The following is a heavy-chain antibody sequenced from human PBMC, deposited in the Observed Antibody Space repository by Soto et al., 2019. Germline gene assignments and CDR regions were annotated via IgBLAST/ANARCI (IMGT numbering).Heavy chain of an antibody. CDR3: ARVFSDSSSFFDP. J-gene: IGHJ5*02. Sequence: QVQLQESSPGLGKPSQTLSLTCTVSGGSISSGGYYWSWIRQHPGKGLEWIGYIYYSGSTYYNPSHQSRVTISVDPSKNQVSLKLSSVTAADPAVYYCARVFSDSSSFFDPWGQGTLVTVSS. CDR2: IYYSGST. CDR1: GGSISSGGYY. D-gene: IGHD6-13*01. V-gene: IGHV4-31*03.